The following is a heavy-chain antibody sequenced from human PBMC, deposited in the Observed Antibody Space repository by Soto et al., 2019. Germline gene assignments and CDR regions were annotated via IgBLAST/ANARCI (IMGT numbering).Heavy chain of an antibody. CDR3: ARGGHVVVVTAALDY. CDR1: GDTFTDYY. D-gene: IGHD2-21*02. Sequence: QVQLMQSGAEVKKPGASVKVSCKASGDTFTDYYIHWVRQAPGQGLEWMGTVNPSGGHTTYAQHFLGRLTMTRDPSTSTLYTGLTSLTSDDTAIYYCARGGHVVVVTAALDYWGQGTLVTVSS. J-gene: IGHJ4*02. CDR2: VNPSGGHT. V-gene: IGHV1-46*01.